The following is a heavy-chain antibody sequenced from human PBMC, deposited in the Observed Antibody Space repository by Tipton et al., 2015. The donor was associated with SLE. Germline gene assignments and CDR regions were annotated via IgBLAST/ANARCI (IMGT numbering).Heavy chain of an antibody. CDR3: ARGVLGGSYPY. J-gene: IGHJ4*02. V-gene: IGHV4-34*01. CDR2: INHSGST. D-gene: IGHD1-26*01. Sequence: LRLSCAVYGGSFSGYYWSWIRQPPGKGLEWIGEINHSGSTNYNPSLKSRVTISVDTSKNQFSLKLSSVTAADTTVYYCARGVLGGSYPYWGQGTLVTVPS. CDR1: GGSFSGYY.